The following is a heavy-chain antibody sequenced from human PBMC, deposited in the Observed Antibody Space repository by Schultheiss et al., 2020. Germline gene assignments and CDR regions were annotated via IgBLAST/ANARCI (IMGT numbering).Heavy chain of an antibody. Sequence: GESLKISCAASGFTFSSYAMSWVRQAPGKGLEWVSYISSSTTTIYYAAFVKGRFTISRDNAKNSLYLQMNSLRDEDTAVYYCARDHGYGDYEADAFDIWGQGTMVTVSS. J-gene: IGHJ3*02. V-gene: IGHV3-48*02. CDR3: ARDHGYGDYEADAFDI. CDR1: GFTFSSYA. CDR2: ISSSTTTI. D-gene: IGHD4-17*01.